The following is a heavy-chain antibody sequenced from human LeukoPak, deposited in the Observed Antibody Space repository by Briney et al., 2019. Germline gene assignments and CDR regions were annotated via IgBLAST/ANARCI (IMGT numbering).Heavy chain of an antibody. CDR1: GFTFSSYS. V-gene: IGHV3-21*01. CDR2: ISSSSSYI. CDR3: ARERIAVAGTVTNWFDP. J-gene: IGHJ5*02. D-gene: IGHD6-19*01. Sequence: GGSLRLSCAASGFTFSSYSMNWVRQAPGKGLEWVSSISSSSSYIYYADSVKGRFTISRDNAKNSLYPQMNSLRAEDTAVYYCARERIAVAGTVTNWFDPWGQGTLVTVSS.